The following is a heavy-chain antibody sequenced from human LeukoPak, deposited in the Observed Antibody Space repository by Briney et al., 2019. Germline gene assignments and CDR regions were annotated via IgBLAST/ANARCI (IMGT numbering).Heavy chain of an antibody. CDR2: LEPSGSER. D-gene: IGHD6-25*01. CDR3: ARLGATSSGKYYFDY. CDR1: GFTIGSHF. Sequence: QAGGSLRLSCAVSGFTIGSHFMGWVRHLPGKGLQCVAILEPSGSERNYVDSVKGRFSISRDNAQNSLSLQMNSLSADDTAAYYCARLGATSSGKYYFDYWGQGTLVTVSS. J-gene: IGHJ4*02. V-gene: IGHV3-7*01.